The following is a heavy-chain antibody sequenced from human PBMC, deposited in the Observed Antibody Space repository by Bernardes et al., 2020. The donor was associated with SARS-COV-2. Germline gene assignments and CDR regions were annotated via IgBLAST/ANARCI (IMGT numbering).Heavy chain of an antibody. V-gene: IGHV3-74*01. CDR1: GFTFRSHW. CDR2: IKTDGSYR. CDR3: ARDHYGFNSLDS. D-gene: IGHD3-3*01. J-gene: IGHJ4*02. Sequence: GGSLRLSCAASGFTFRSHWMHWLRQGPEKGLLWVSRIKTDGSYRDYAESVKGRFTISRDNAKNTVYLQMNSLRAEDTGIYYCARDHYGFNSLDSWGQGTLVTVSS.